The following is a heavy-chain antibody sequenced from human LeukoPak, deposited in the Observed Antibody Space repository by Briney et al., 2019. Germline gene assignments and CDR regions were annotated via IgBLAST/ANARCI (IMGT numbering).Heavy chain of an antibody. V-gene: IGHV4-59*02. J-gene: IGHJ4*02. CDR3: AGIEEYGFTDY. Sequence: SETLTLPCTVYGDSVSICYWRCLRQPPGKRLEWIGYVYFRPGNTKYTPSLKSRVTISVDMSKNQFSLELNSVTAADTAFYYGAGIEEYGFTDYWGQGILVTVSS. CDR2: VYFRPGNT. D-gene: IGHD3-10*01. CDR1: GDSVSICY.